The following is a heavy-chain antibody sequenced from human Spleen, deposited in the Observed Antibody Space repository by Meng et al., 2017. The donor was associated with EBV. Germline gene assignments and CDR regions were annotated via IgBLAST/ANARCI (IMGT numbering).Heavy chain of an antibody. CDR3: AKFALYGYYYFEY. CDR2: IYYSGTT. V-gene: IGHV4-30-4*01. J-gene: IGHJ4*02. D-gene: IGHD3-16*02. Sequence: VQLQEAGPGLVKPSPTLSLTCAVSGDSINSGGYYWSWIRQPPGKGLEWIGYIYYSGTTYYNPSLKRRVTISVDTSKNQFSLKLSSVTAADTAVYYCAKFALYGYYYFEYWGQGTLVTVSS. CDR1: GDSINSGGYY.